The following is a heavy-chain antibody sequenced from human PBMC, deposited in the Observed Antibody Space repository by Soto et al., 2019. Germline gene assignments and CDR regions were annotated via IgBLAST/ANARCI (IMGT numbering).Heavy chain of an antibody. CDR2: IKQDGSEK. Sequence: GGSLRLSCAASGFTFSSYWMSWVRQAPGKGLEWVANIKQDGSEKYYVDSVKGRFTISRDNAKNSLYLQMNSLRAEDTAVYYCARGRRRQLVGGFDYWGQGTLVTVSS. CDR3: ARGRRRQLVGGFDY. D-gene: IGHD6-6*01. V-gene: IGHV3-7*05. CDR1: GFTFSSYW. J-gene: IGHJ4*02.